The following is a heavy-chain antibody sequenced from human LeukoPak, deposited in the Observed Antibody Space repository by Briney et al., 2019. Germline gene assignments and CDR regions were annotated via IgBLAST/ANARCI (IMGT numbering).Heavy chain of an antibody. D-gene: IGHD4-17*01. CDR3: ARAGTVTTNHDAFDI. CDR2: ISYDGSNK. Sequence: GGSLRLSCAASGFTFSSYAMHWVRQAPGKGLEWVAVISYDGSNKYYADSVKGRFTISRDSSKNTLYLQMNSLRAEDMAVYYCARAGTVTTNHDAFDIWGQGTMVTVSS. CDR1: GFTFSSYA. J-gene: IGHJ3*02. V-gene: IGHV3-30*04.